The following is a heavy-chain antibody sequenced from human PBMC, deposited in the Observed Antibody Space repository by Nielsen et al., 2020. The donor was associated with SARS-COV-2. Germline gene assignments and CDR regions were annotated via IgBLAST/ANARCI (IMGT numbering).Heavy chain of an antibody. V-gene: IGHV3-7*03. Sequence: GGSLRLSCAASGFALSSYWMTWVRQAPGKGLEWVANIKEDGSQRYYLDSVKGRFTISRDNAKNSVYLQMNSLRVEDTAVYYCARAPIFDIWGQGTMVTVSS. CDR2: IKEDGSQR. CDR3: ARAPIFDI. CDR1: GFALSSYW. J-gene: IGHJ3*02.